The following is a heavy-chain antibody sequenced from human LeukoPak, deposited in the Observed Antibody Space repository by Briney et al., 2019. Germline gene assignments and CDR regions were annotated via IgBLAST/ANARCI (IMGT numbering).Heavy chain of an antibody. J-gene: IGHJ4*02. D-gene: IGHD2-15*01. CDR2: ISSSSSYI. CDR1: GFTFSSYS. V-gene: IGHV3-21*04. Sequence: GGSLRLSCAASGFTFSSYSMNWVRQAPGKGLEWVSYISSSSSYIYYADSVKGRFTISRDNAKNSLYLQMNSLRAEDTALYYCARVLAGYCSGGSCYAFDYWGQGTLVTVSS. CDR3: ARVLAGYCSGGSCYAFDY.